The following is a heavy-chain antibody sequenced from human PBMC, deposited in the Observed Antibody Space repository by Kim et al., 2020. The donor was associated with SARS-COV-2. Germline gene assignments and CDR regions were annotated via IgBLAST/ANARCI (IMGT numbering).Heavy chain of an antibody. D-gene: IGHD3-10*01. CDR3: AKAGLYGSGSYYYHYFD. J-gene: IGHJ4*01. Sequence: GGSLRLSCAASGFTFDDYAIHWVRQAPGKGLEWVSGISWNSGSIGYADSVKGRFIISRDNAKNSLYLQMNSLRAEDTALYYCAKAGLYGSGSYYYHYFD. V-gene: IGHV3-9*01. CDR1: GFTFDDYA. CDR2: ISWNSGSI.